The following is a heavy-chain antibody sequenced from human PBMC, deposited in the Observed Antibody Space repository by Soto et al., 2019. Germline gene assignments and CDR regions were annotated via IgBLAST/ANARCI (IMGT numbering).Heavy chain of an antibody. CDR3: ARRRGVVSTSSFRTRAPSFDY. J-gene: IGHJ4*02. CDR2: MNPNSGNT. Sequence: GASVKVSCKASGYTVTSYDINWVRQATGQGREWMGWMNPNSGNTGYAQKFQGRVTMTRNTSISTAYMELSSLRSEDTAVYYCARRRGVVSTSSFRTRAPSFDYWGQGTLVTVSS. CDR1: GYTVTSYD. D-gene: IGHD2-2*01. V-gene: IGHV1-8*01.